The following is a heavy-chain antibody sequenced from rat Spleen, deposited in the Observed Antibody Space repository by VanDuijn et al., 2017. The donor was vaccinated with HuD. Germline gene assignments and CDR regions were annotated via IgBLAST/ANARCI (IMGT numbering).Heavy chain of an antibody. D-gene: IGHD1-2*01. J-gene: IGHJ3*01. V-gene: IGHV2-13*01. CDR3: ARADVAGLSTDGI. CDR2: IWGDGNS. CDR1: GFSLSNYG. Sequence: QVQLKESGPGLVQPSQTLSLTCTVSGFSLSNYGVIWVRQPPGKGLDWMGVIWGDGNSNYNSALKSRLSISRDTSKSQVFLKMNSLQIEDTATYFCARADVAGLSTDGIWGQGTLITVSS.